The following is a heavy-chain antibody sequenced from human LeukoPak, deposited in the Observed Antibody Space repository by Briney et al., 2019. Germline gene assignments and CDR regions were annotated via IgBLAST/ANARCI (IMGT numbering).Heavy chain of an antibody. V-gene: IGHV3-49*04. D-gene: IGHD6-13*01. CDR1: GFTFGDYA. J-gene: IGHJ6*03. CDR2: IRSKAYGGTT. Sequence: GGSLRLSCTASGFTFGDYAMSWVRQAPGKGLEWVGFIRSKAYGGTTEYAASVKGRFTISRDDSKSIAYLQMNSLKTEDTAVYYCTRGAIAAAGKDYYYYYMDVWGKGTTVTVSS. CDR3: TRGAIAAAGKDYYYYYMDV.